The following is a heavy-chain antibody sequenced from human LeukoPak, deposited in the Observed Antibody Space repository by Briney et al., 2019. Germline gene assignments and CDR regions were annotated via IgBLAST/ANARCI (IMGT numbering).Heavy chain of an antibody. Sequence: SETLSLTCTVSGGSISSGDYYWSWVRQPPGKGLEWIGYIYYSGSTNYKPSLKSRVTMSVDTSKNQFSLKLSSVTAADTAVYYCARGGDDFWSGTTTIDFWGQGTLVTVSS. CDR1: GGSISSGDYY. CDR3: ARGGDDFWSGTTTIDF. V-gene: IGHV4-61*08. D-gene: IGHD3-3*01. J-gene: IGHJ4*02. CDR2: IYYSGST.